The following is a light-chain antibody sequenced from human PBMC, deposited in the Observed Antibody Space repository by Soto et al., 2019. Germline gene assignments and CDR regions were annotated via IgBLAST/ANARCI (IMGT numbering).Light chain of an antibody. J-gene: IGKJ2*01. V-gene: IGKV3-15*01. Sequence: EIVMTQSPATLSVSPGERATLSCRASQSVSSNLAWYQQKPGQAPRLLIYGASTRATGIPARFSGSGSGTEFTLTISSLQSEDFAMYYCQQYNNWPPTLGQGTKLEIK. CDR1: QSVSSN. CDR3: QQYNNWPPT. CDR2: GAS.